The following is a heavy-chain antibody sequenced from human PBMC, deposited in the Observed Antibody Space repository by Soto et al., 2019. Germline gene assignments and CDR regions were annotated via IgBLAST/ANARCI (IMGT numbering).Heavy chain of an antibody. Sequence: QLQLQESGSGLVKPSQTLSLTCAVSGGSISSGGYSWSWIRQPPGKGLEWIGYISHIGSTYFNPSLKSRVTISVDMSKSQFSLKLSSVTAADTAVFDCARGGLLPDYWGQGTLVTVSS. V-gene: IGHV4-30-2*01. CDR2: ISHIGST. D-gene: IGHD6-19*01. CDR3: ARGGLLPDY. CDR1: GGSISSGGYS. J-gene: IGHJ4*02.